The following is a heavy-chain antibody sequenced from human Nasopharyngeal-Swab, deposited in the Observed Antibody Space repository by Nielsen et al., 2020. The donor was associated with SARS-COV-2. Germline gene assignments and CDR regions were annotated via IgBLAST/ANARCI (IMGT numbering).Heavy chain of an antibody. CDR2: IYYSGST. CDR1: GGSISSSSYY. J-gene: IGHJ4*02. CDR3: ARGALYSSGWYGY. Sequence: SETLSLTCTVSGGSISSSSYYWGWLRQPPGKGLEWIGSIYYSGSTYYNPSLKSRVTISVDTSKNQFSLKLSSVTAADTAVYYCARGALYSSGWYGYWGQGTLVTVSS. V-gene: IGHV4-39*07. D-gene: IGHD6-19*01.